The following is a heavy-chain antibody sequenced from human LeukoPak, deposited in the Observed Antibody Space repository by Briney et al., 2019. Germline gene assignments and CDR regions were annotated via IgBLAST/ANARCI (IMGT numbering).Heavy chain of an antibody. D-gene: IGHD1-26*01. CDR3: ARAFVPTVGAYDY. V-gene: IGHV3-23*01. CDR2: IRGSSGST. J-gene: IGHJ4*02. Sequence: GGSLRLSCAASGFTLRNYDINWVRQAPGKGLEWVSVIRGSSGSTYYADSVKGRFTISRDDSKNTLYLQMNSLRAEDTALYYCARAFVPTVGAYDYWGQGTLVTVSS. CDR1: GFTLRNYD.